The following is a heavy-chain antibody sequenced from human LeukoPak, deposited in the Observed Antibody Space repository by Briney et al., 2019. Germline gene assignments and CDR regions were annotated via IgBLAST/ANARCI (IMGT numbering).Heavy chain of an antibody. J-gene: IGHJ4*02. CDR3: ARLIRGDDSSGYWGYYFDY. D-gene: IGHD3-22*01. Sequence: GESLKTSCKGSGYSFTSYWIGWVRQMPGKGLEWMGIIYPGDSDTRYSPSFQGQVTISADKSISTAYLQWSSLKASDTAMYYCARLIRGDDSSGYWGYYFDYWGQGTLVTVSS. CDR2: IYPGDSDT. V-gene: IGHV5-51*01. CDR1: GYSFTSYW.